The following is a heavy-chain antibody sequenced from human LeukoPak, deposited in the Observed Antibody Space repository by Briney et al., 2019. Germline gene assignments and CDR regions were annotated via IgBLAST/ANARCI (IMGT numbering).Heavy chain of an antibody. CDR2: ISGSGYST. CDR1: GFTFSSYA. Sequence: GGSLRLSCAASGFTFSSYAMSWVRRAPGKGLEWVSSISGSGYSTYYADSVKGRFTISRDNSKNTLYLQMNSLRAEDTAVYYCAKFGGSAVTTLYFHYWGQGTLVTVSS. V-gene: IGHV3-23*01. J-gene: IGHJ4*02. D-gene: IGHD4-17*01. CDR3: AKFGGSAVTTLYFHY.